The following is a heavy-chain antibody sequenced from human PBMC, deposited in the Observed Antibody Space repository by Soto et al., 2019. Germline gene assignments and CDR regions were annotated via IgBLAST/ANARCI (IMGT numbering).Heavy chain of an antibody. J-gene: IGHJ3*01. Sequence: PGGSLRLSCAASGFTFSSYWMSWVRQAPGKGLEWVANIKQDGSEKYYVDSVKGRFTISRDNTKNSLYLQMNSPRAEDTAVYYCARGDYHDTSGPFSDAFDVWGQGTMVTVSS. CDR2: IKQDGSEK. CDR3: ARGDYHDTSGPFSDAFDV. V-gene: IGHV3-7*04. D-gene: IGHD3-22*01. CDR1: GFTFSSYW.